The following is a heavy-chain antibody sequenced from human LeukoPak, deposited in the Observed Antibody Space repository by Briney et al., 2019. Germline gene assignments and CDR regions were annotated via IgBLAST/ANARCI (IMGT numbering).Heavy chain of an antibody. CDR2: IYYSGST. CDR1: GGSISSSSYY. D-gene: IGHD3-3*01. Sequence: SETLSLTCTVSGGSISSSSYYWGWIRQPPGKGLEWIGSIYYSGSTYYNPSLKSRVTISVDTSKNQFSLKLSSVTAADTAVYYCARVQGGEGIFGVVISYYFDYWGQGTLVTVSS. J-gene: IGHJ4*02. V-gene: IGHV4-39*07. CDR3: ARVQGGEGIFGVVISYYFDY.